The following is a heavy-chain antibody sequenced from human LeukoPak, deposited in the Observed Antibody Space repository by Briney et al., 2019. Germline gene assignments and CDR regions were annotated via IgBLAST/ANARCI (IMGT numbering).Heavy chain of an antibody. V-gene: IGHV3-9*01. CDR2: ISWNSASI. CDR1: GFTFKNYA. D-gene: IGHD3-22*01. Sequence: PGRSLRLSCAASGFTFKNYAMHWVRQVPGKGLEWVSGISWNSASIAYADSVKGRFTISRDNAKNSLYLQVNSLKSEDTAFYYCAKDATVRVVTYAFDIWGQGTMVTVSS. CDR3: AKDATVRVVTYAFDI. J-gene: IGHJ3*02.